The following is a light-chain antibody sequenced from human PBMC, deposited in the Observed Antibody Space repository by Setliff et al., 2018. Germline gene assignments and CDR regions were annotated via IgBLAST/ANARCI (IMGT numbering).Light chain of an antibody. CDR3: SSFRGGTSPFV. Sequence: QSALAQPPSASGSPGQSVTISCTGTSSVVGGYNYVSWYQQHPGKAPKLMIYEVTKRPPGVPARFSGSNSGNTASLTISGLQAEDEADYYCSSFRGGTSPFVFGTGTKVTVL. CDR1: SSVVGGYNY. V-gene: IGLV2-8*01. CDR2: EVT. J-gene: IGLJ1*01.